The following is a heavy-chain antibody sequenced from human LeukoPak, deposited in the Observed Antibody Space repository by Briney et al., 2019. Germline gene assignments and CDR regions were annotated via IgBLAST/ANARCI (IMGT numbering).Heavy chain of an antibody. CDR1: GFTFSSYE. Sequence: PGGSLRLSCAVSGFTFSSYEMNWVRQAPGKGLEWVSYISSSGNTISYADSVRGRFTISRDNAKNSLYLQMNSLRAEDTAVYYCARDSAVADPVWGQGTLVTVSS. D-gene: IGHD6-19*01. V-gene: IGHV3-48*03. CDR3: ARDSAVADPV. CDR2: ISSSGNTI. J-gene: IGHJ4*02.